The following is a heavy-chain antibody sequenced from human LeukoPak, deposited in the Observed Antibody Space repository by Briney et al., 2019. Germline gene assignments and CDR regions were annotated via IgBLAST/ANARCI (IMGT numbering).Heavy chain of an antibody. CDR1: GYSFTNYW. CDR2: IYPGDSGT. J-gene: IGHJ6*02. D-gene: IGHD6-19*01. CDR3: ARGSSVAGTPSYYYYGMDV. V-gene: IGHV5-51*01. Sequence: NRGESLKISCKGSGYSFTNYWIAWVRQLPGKGLEWMGIIYPGDSGTRYSPSFQGQVIISADKSTSTAYVQWSSLKASDSAMYYCARGSSVAGTPSYYYYGMDVWGQGTTVTVSS.